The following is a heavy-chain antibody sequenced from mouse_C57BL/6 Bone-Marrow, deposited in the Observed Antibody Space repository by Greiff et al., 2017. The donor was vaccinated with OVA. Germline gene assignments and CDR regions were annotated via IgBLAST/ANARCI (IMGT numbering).Heavy chain of an antibody. J-gene: IGHJ1*03. CDR2: IDPETGGT. CDR3: TRRYRGHGYFDV. CDR1: GYTFTDHE. D-gene: IGHD1-1*01. V-gene: IGHV1-15*01. Sequence: VQLQQSGAELVRPGASVTLSCKASGYTFTDHEMHWVKQTPVHGLEWIGAIDPETGGTAYNQKFKGKAILTADKSSSTAYMELRSLTSEDSAVYYCTRRYRGHGYFDVWGTGTTVTVSS.